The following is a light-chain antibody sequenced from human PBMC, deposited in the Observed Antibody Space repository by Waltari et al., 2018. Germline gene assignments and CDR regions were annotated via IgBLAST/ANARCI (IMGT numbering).Light chain of an antibody. CDR2: YVS. V-gene: IGLV2-14*03. J-gene: IGLJ2*01. CDR1: SRDRRDKNN. Sequence: QSALTQPASVSASPGKAIPISCTGTSRDRRDKNNFSGDQQHQGKSPKLMIYYVSQRPSGVSNRFSGSKSGNTASLTISGLQAEDEADYYCSSYTSSSTVVFGGGTQLTVL. CDR3: SSYTSSSTVV.